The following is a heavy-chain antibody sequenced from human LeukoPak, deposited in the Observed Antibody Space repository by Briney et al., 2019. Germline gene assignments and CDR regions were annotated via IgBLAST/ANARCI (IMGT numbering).Heavy chain of an antibody. CDR2: IYYSGST. Sequence: SETLSLTCAVYGGSFSGYYWGWIRQPPGKGLEWIGSIYYSGSTYYNPSLKSRVTISVDTSKNQFSLKLSSVTAADTAVYYCARVAGCSSTSCYGSWFDPWGQGTLVTVSS. CDR1: GGSFSGYY. D-gene: IGHD2-2*01. CDR3: ARVAGCSSTSCYGSWFDP. J-gene: IGHJ5*02. V-gene: IGHV4-34*01.